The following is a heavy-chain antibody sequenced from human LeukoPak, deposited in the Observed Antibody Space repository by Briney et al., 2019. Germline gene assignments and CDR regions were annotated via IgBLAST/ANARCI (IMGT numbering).Heavy chain of an antibody. J-gene: IGHJ5*02. V-gene: IGHV3-23*01. CDR3: ARDGVGATTGWFDP. CDR2: INGSGGST. CDR1: GFTFSSYA. Sequence: GGSLRLSCAASGFTFSSYAMSWVRQAPGKGLEWVSAINGSGGSTYYADSVKGRFTISRDNSKNTLYLQMNSLRAEDTAVYYCARDGVGATTGWFDPWGQGTLVTVSS. D-gene: IGHD1-26*01.